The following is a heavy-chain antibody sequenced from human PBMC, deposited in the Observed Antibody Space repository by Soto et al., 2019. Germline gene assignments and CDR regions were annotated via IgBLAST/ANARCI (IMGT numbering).Heavy chain of an antibody. CDR2: INAGNGNT. V-gene: IGHV1-3*01. CDR1: GGSFSSYI. Sequence: VASVKVSCKASGGSFSSYIVSWVRQAPGQGLEWMGWINAGNGNTKYSQKFQGRVTITRDTSASTAYMELSSLRAEDTAVYYCAKGRGYCSSTSCYVGSDYWGQGTLVTVSS. D-gene: IGHD2-2*01. J-gene: IGHJ4*02. CDR3: AKGRGYCSSTSCYVGSDY.